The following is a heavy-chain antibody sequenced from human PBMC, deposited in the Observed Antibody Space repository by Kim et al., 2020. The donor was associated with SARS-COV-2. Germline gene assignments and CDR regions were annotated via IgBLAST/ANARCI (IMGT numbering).Heavy chain of an antibody. CDR1: GYTFTSYA. CDR3: ATSTLYAAYYHY. J-gene: IGHJ4*02. D-gene: IGHD3-22*01. Sequence: ASVKVSCKASGYTFTSYAMHWVRQAPGQRLEWMGWINAGNGNTKYSQKFQGRVTITRDTSASTAYMELSSLRSEDTAVYYCATSTLYAAYYHYWGQGTLVTVSS. V-gene: IGHV1-3*01. CDR2: INAGNGNT.